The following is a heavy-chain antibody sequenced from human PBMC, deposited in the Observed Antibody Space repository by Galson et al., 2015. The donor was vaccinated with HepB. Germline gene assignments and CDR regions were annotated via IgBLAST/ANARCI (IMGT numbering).Heavy chain of an antibody. Sequence: SLRLSCAASGFAFSNSAMNWVRQAPGKGLEWVSSINSGSSSISYAGSMKGRFTISRDNTKNSLCLQMNSLGVEDTAVYYCARGGGSYNLWGQGTLVTLSS. CDR2: INSGSSSI. J-gene: IGHJ4*02. CDR1: GFAFSNSA. CDR3: ARGGGSYNL. V-gene: IGHV3-21*01. D-gene: IGHD2-15*01.